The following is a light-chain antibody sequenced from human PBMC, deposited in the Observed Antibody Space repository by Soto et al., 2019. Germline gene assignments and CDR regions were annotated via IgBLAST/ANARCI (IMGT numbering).Light chain of an antibody. J-gene: IGLJ3*02. V-gene: IGLV2-14*01. Sequence: QSVLTQPASVSGSPGQSITISCTGTSSDIGGYVYVSWYQQRPGRAPKLLIYEVTTRPSGVSDRFSGAKSDNTASLIISGLQAEDEADYYCTSFTSSKTWVFGGGTKLTVL. CDR2: EVT. CDR1: SSDIGGYVY. CDR3: TSFTSSKTWV.